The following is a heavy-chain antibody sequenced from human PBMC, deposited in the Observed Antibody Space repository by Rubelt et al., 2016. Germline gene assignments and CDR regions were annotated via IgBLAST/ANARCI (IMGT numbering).Heavy chain of an antibody. Sequence: QVRLQESGPGLVKPSETLSLNCSVSGASITSFYWTWIRQPAGRGLEWIGRIYSRGITNYNPSLQSRFTMSIDTSKNLFSLTLTSVTAADTAVYSCARAMTTYYYDSSGYIDYWGQGTLVTVSS. CDR1: GASITSFY. V-gene: IGHV4-4*07. J-gene: IGHJ4*02. D-gene: IGHD3-22*01. CDR3: ARAMTTYYYDSSGYIDY. CDR2: IYSRGIT.